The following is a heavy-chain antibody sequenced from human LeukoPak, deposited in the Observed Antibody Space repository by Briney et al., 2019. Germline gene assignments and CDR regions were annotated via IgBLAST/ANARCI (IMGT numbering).Heavy chain of an antibody. CDR2: IYSGGST. CDR3: TTDGFVVVKDPTDY. CDR1: GFNFSINW. J-gene: IGHJ4*02. Sequence: PGGSLRLSCAASGFNFSINWMTWVRQAPGKGLEWVSVIYSGGSTYYADSVKGRSTISRDNSKNTLYLQMNSLRAEDTAVYYCTTDGFVVVKDPTDYWGQGTLVTVSS. D-gene: IGHD2-21*01. V-gene: IGHV3-66*02.